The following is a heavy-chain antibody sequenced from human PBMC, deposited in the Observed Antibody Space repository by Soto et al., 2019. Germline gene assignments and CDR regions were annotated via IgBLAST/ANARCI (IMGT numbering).Heavy chain of an antibody. CDR3: ARYKRMPTDSSINGLDV. J-gene: IGHJ6*02. V-gene: IGHV1-46*01. Sequence: QVQLVQSGAEVKKPGASVKVSCKPSGYTFTTYYIHWVRQAPGQGLEWMGIINPSAGTTSYAEKFQGTVIMTRDTSTSTVYMELSSLGSEDTVAYYYARYKRMPTDSSINGLDVWGQGSTVTLSS. CDR1: GYTFTTYY. D-gene: IGHD3-22*01. CDR2: INPSAGTT.